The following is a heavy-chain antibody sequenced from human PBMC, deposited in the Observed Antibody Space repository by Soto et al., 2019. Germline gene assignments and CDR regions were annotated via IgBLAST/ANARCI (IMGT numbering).Heavy chain of an antibody. CDR3: ASPGIAAAGLDAFDI. Sequence: ETLSLTCAFYGGSFSGYYLSLMLQPPWKGLEWIGEINHSGSTNYNPSLKRRVTISVDTSKNQFSLKLSSVTAADTAVYYCASPGIAAAGLDAFDIWGKGTMVTVSS. CDR2: INHSGST. CDR1: GGSFSGYY. J-gene: IGHJ3*02. V-gene: IGHV4-34*01. D-gene: IGHD6-13*01.